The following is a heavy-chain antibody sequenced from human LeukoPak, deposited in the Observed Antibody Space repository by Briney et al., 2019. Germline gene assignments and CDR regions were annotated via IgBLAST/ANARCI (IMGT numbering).Heavy chain of an antibody. D-gene: IGHD3-10*01. Sequence: ASVKVSCKASGYTFTNYGINWVRQAPGQGLQWMGWISPYNGNTNYAQNLQGRVTMTTDTSTSTVYMELRSLRSDDTAVYYCARCWRSMFREDGLDIWGQGKMVTVS. CDR1: GYTFTNYG. J-gene: IGHJ3*02. CDR3: ARCWRSMFREDGLDI. CDR2: ISPYNGNT. V-gene: IGHV1-18*01.